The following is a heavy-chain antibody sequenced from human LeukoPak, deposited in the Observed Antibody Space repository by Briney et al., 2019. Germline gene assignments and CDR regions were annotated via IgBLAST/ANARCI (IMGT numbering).Heavy chain of an antibody. CDR1: GFTFSSYE. Sequence: GGSLRLSCAASGFTFSSYEMNWVRQAPGKGLEWVSSISSSSSYTYYADSVKGRFTISRDNAKNSLYLQMNSLRAEDTAVYYCARVFGFDSDYWGQGTLVTVSS. CDR2: ISSSSSYT. CDR3: ARVFGFDSDY. J-gene: IGHJ4*02. V-gene: IGHV3-21*01. D-gene: IGHD3-10*01.